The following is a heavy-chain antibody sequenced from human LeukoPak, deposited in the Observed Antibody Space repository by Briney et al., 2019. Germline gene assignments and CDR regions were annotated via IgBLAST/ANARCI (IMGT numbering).Heavy chain of an antibody. V-gene: IGHV4-34*01. CDR3: ARGQLRLSN. Sequence: SETLSLTCAVYGGSFNGYYWPWIGQPPGKGLEWIGEINHSGSTDYNPSLKSRVTISVDTSKNQFSLKLNSVTAADTAVYYCARGQLRLSNWGQGSLVIVSS. D-gene: IGHD6-25*01. CDR1: GGSFNGYY. CDR2: INHSGST. J-gene: IGHJ4*02.